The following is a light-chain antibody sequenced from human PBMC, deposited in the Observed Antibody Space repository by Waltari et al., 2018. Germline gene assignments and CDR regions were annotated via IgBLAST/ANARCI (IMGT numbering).Light chain of an antibody. J-gene: IGLJ3*02. CDR2: VNSDGSH. Sequence: QLLLTQSPSASASLGASVKLTCTLSSGHSNYAIAWHQQQPDKGPRYLMKVNSDGSHIKGDGIPDHFSCSSSGAGRYLTISSLQSEDEADYYCQTGGFGIWVFGGGTKLTVL. V-gene: IGLV4-69*01. CDR1: SGHSNYA. CDR3: QTGGFGIWV.